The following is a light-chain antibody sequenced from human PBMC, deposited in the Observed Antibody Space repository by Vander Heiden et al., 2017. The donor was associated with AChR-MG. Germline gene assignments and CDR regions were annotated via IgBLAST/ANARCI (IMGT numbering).Light chain of an antibody. Sequence: NFILTQPHSVSESPGTTAITSCTGSGGSVDTSYVQWYQQRPGRAPTTVIYEDKVRPSGVPARFSGSTDPSSNTAYLLISDLKTEDEAFYYCQSYDGTLLVFGGGTKLTVL. CDR3: QSYDGTLLV. CDR1: GGSVDTSY. V-gene: IGLV6-57*02. CDR2: EDK. J-gene: IGLJ3*02.